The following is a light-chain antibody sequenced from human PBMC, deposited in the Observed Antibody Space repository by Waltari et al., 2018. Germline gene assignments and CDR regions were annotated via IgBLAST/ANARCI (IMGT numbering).Light chain of an antibody. Sequence: EIVLTQSPDFQSVTPKEKVTITCRASQSVGNSLPWYQQKPDQSPKLLIKYASQSFPGVPSRFRGSGSGTDFTLTINSLEAEDAATYYCHQSSSLPITFGQGTRLDIK. CDR3: HQSSSLPIT. J-gene: IGKJ5*01. CDR2: YAS. CDR1: QSVGNS. V-gene: IGKV6-21*01.